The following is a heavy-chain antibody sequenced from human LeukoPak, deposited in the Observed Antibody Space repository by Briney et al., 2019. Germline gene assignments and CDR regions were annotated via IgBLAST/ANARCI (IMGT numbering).Heavy chain of an antibody. CDR2: IYYSGST. D-gene: IGHD1-20*01. J-gene: IGHJ4*02. CDR3: ARGTITGGLDY. Sequence: PSETLSLTCTVSGGSISSYYWSWIRQPPGKGLEWIGYIYYSGSTNYNPSLKSRVTISVDTSKNRFSLKLSSVTAADTAVYYCARGTITGGLDYWGQGTLVTVSS. CDR1: GGSISSYY. V-gene: IGHV4-59*08.